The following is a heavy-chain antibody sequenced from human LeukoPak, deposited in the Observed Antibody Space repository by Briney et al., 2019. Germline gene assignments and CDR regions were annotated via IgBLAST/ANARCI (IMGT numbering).Heavy chain of an antibody. J-gene: IGHJ4*02. V-gene: IGHV3-23*01. D-gene: IGHD6-19*01. Sequence: PGGSLRLSRAASGFTFRSYAMNWGRQAQGQGLEWVLGISGSGGTTYYADSVKGRFTISRDNSKNTLYMQMNSLRAEDTAVYYCAKDLASVYSSLSYYWGQGTLVTVSS. CDR3: AKDLASVYSSLSYY. CDR2: ISGSGGTT. CDR1: GFTFRSYA.